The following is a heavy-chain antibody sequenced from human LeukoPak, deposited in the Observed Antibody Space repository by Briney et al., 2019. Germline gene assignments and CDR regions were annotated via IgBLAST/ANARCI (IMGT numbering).Heavy chain of an antibody. CDR1: GYRFTSYS. CDR3: ARDPDCISANCYFAHYDY. D-gene: IGHD2-2*01. J-gene: IGHJ4*02. CDR2: ISAYNGNT. V-gene: IGHV1-18*01. Sequence: ASVKVSCKASGYRFTSYSISWVRQAPRQGLEWMGWISAYNGNTDYAQKLQGRVTMTTDTSTSTAYMELRSLRSDDTAVYYCARDPDCISANCYFAHYDYWGQGTLVTVSS.